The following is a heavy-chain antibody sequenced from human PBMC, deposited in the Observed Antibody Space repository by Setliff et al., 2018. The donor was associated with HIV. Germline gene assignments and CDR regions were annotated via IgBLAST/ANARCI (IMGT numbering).Heavy chain of an antibody. V-gene: IGHV4-39*07. D-gene: IGHD3-22*01. J-gene: IGHJ2*01. Sequence: PSETLSLTCTVSGGPISSSSYYCDWIRQPPGKGLEWIATIYYSGDSHYNPSLKSRVTISVDTSKNQFSLKLNSVTAADTAVYYCARAKYYYDTSAYYGSRDWYFDLWGRGTLVTVSS. CDR3: ARAKYYYDTSAYYGSRDWYFDL. CDR2: IYYSGDS. CDR1: GGPISSSSYY.